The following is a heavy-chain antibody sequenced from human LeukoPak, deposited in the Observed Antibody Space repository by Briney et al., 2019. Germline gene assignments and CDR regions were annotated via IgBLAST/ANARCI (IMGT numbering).Heavy chain of an antibody. CDR1: GYTFTNYA. CDR3: ARGSTTPTEYYYYYYMDV. J-gene: IGHJ6*03. Sequence: ASVKVSCKASGYTFTNYAIGWVRQAPGQGLEWMGWISAHNGNTNYAQKLQGRVTMTTDPSTSTGYMELRSLRSDDTAVYYCARGSTTPTEYYYYYYMDVWGKGTTVTVSS. D-gene: IGHD2-2*01. CDR2: ISAHNGNT. V-gene: IGHV1-18*01.